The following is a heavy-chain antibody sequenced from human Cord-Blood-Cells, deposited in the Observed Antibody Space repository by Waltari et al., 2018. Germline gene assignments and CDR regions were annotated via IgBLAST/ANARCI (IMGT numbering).Heavy chain of an antibody. CDR1: GGTFSSYA. CDR2: IIPIFGTA. CDR3: ASPLGVGYCTNGVCYDAFDI. J-gene: IGHJ3*02. D-gene: IGHD2-8*01. Sequence: QVQLVQSGAEVKKPGSSVKVSCKASGGTFSSYAISWVRQAPGQGLEWMGGIIPIFGTANYAQKFQGRVTITADESTSTAYMELSSLRSEDTAVYYCASPLGVGYCTNGVCYDAFDIWGQGTMVTVSS. V-gene: IGHV1-69*01.